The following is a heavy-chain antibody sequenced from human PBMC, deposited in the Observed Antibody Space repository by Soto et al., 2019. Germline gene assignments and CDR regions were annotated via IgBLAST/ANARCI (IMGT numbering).Heavy chain of an antibody. CDR2: IYKSATT. CDR1: GDSISNLDYF. J-gene: IGHJ5*01. Sequence: SETLSLTCSVSGDSISNLDYFWAWIRQPPGQALEYIGYIYKSATTYYNPSFESRVAISVDTSKSQFSLNVTSVTAADTAVYFCARGRYCLTGRCFPNWFDSWGQGALVTVST. V-gene: IGHV4-30-4*01. CDR3: ARGRYCLTGRCFPNWFDS. D-gene: IGHD7-27*01.